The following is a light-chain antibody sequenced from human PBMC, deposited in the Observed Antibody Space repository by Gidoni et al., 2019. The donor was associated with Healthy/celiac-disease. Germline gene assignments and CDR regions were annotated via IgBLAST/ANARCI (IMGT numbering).Light chain of an antibody. Sequence: EIVWTQSADTLSWSPGDRATLSGRASQSVSSYLAWYQPKPGQAPSLLIYAASNRATGIPARFSGSLSGTDFTLTISSLEPEDFAVYYCQQRSHWPWPFGQGTKVEIK. CDR2: AAS. V-gene: IGKV3-11*01. J-gene: IGKJ1*01. CDR1: QSVSSY. CDR3: QQRSHWPWP.